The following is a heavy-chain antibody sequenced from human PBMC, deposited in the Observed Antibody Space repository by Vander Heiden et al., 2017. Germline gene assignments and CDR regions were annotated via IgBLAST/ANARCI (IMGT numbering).Heavy chain of an antibody. V-gene: IGHV3-30*18. CDR1: GLTFRTYV. D-gene: IGHD3-16*02. CDR2: ISIDGSDK. Sequence: QVQLVESGGGVVQPGRSLRLSCAASGLTFRTYVMHWVRQAPGKGLEWVALISIDGSDKLYAASVKGRFTISRDNSMNTLFLQMNSLRTEDTAVYYCAKETLSLYYYYGMDVGGQGTTVTVSS. CDR3: AKETLSLYYYYGMDV. J-gene: IGHJ6*02.